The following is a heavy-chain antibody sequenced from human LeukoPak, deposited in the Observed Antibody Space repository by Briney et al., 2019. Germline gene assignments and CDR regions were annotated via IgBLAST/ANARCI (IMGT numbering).Heavy chain of an antibody. D-gene: IGHD2-15*01. CDR2: IHHSGST. Sequence: SQTLSLTCSVYGGSFSDYYCSWIRQSPGKGLEWIGEIHHSGSTFYTPSLRGRVTMSVDTSKKQFSLKLISVTAADTAIYYCARGVYPGCSGDRCVTIKNWFDPWGQGTLVTVSS. V-gene: IGHV4-34*01. CDR1: GGSFSDYY. J-gene: IGHJ5*02. CDR3: ARGVYPGCSGDRCVTIKNWFDP.